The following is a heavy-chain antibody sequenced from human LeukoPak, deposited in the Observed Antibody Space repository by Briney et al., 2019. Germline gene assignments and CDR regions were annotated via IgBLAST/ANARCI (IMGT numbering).Heavy chain of an antibody. Sequence: SETLSLTCTVSGGSISSYYRSWIRQPAGKGLEWIGRIYTSGSANYNPSLKSRVTMSVDTSKHQFSLHLTSVTAADTAVHYCARVPTYYYDSSGHDGPIDYWGQGTLVTVSS. CDR3: ARVPTYYYDSSGHDGPIDY. CDR2: IYTSGSA. CDR1: GGSISSYY. J-gene: IGHJ4*02. D-gene: IGHD3-22*01. V-gene: IGHV4-4*07.